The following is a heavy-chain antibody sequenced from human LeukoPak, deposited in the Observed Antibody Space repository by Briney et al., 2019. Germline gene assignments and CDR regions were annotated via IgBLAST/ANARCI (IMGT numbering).Heavy chain of an antibody. CDR2: ISAYNGNT. CDR3: VTDRHYGEDYFDY. V-gene: IGHV1-18*01. D-gene: IGHD4-17*01. CDR1: GYTFTSYG. J-gene: IGHJ4*02. Sequence: ASVKVSCKASGYTFTSYGISWVRQAPGQGLEWMGWISAYNGNTNYAQKLQGRVTMTEDTSTDTAYMELSSLRSEDTAVYYCVTDRHYGEDYFDYWGQGTLVTVSS.